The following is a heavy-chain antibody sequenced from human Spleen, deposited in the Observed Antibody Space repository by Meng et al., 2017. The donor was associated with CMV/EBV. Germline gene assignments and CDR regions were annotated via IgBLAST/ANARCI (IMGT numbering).Heavy chain of an antibody. Sequence: LSCAASGFTFSTYSMNWVRQAPGKGLEWVSSISGSSSYIYYTDSVKGRFTISRDNAKNSLYLQMNRLRAEDTAVYYCARAVDDLWRDWGQGTLVTVSS. CDR2: ISGSSSYI. V-gene: IGHV3-21*01. CDR3: ARAVDDLWRD. D-gene: IGHD3-3*01. J-gene: IGHJ4*02. CDR1: GFTFSTYS.